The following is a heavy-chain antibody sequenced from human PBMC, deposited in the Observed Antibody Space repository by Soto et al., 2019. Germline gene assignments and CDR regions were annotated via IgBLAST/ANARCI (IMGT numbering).Heavy chain of an antibody. D-gene: IGHD3-3*01. V-gene: IGHV1-2*02. CDR1: GYTFTGYF. J-gene: IGHJ5*02. Sequence: QVQLVQSGAEVKKPGASVKVSCKASGYTFTGYFMHWVRQAPGQGLVWMGWINSNSGATKDALKFQGRVTLSRDTSISTAYMELSGLRSDDTAVYYCARGGGTILAPLPWGQGTLVTVSS. CDR3: ARGGGTILAPLP. CDR2: INSNSGAT.